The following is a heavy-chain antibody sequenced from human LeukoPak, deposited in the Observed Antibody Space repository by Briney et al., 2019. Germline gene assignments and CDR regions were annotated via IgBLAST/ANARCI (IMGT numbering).Heavy chain of an antibody. V-gene: IGHV3-21*01. D-gene: IGHD5-18*01. CDR3: ARDMDTAMHDAFDI. CDR2: ISSSSSYI. Sequence: GGSLRLSCAASGFTFGSYSMNWVRQAPGKGLEWVSSISSSSSYIYYADSVKGRFTISRDNAKNSLYLQMNSLRAEDTAVYYCARDMDTAMHDAFDIWGQGTMVTVSS. CDR1: GFTFGSYS. J-gene: IGHJ3*02.